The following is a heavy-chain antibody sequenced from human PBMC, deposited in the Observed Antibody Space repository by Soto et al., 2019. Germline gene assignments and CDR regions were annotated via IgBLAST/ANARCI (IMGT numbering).Heavy chain of an antibody. CDR3: ATMSFPVKYAFDI. CDR2: FDPEDGET. CDR1: GYTLTELS. J-gene: IGHJ3*02. Sequence: GSSVKVSCNVSGYTLTELSMHWVRQAPGKGLEWMGGFDPEDGETIYAQKFQGRVTMTEDTSTDTAYMELSSLRSEDTAVYYCATMSFPVKYAFDIWGQGTMVTVSS. V-gene: IGHV1-24*01.